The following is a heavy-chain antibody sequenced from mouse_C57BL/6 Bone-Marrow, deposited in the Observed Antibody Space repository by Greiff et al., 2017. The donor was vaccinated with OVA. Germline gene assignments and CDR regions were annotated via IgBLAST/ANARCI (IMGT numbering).Heavy chain of an antibody. V-gene: IGHV1-39*01. J-gene: IGHJ1*03. CDR1: GYSFTDYN. CDR3: ARSATVVASRYFDV. Sequence: EVKLQQSGPELVKPGASVKISCKASGYSFTDYNMNWVKQSNGKSLEWIGVINPNYGTTSYNQKFKGKATLTVDQSSSTAYMQLNSLTSEDSAVYYCARSATVVASRYFDVWGTGTTVTVSS. CDR2: INPNYGTT. D-gene: IGHD1-1*01.